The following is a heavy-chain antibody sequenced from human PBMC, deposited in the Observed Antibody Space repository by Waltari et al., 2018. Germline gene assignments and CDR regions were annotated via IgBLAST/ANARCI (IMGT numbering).Heavy chain of an antibody. CDR2: MSNDGTTK. D-gene: IGHD4-4*01. V-gene: IGHV3-30-3*01. Sequence: QVQLVESGGGVVQPGGSLRLSCAASRFTFSNFAMHWVRQAPGQGLEWVAFMSNDGTTKYYADSVKGRFTISRDNPKNTLYLQMNSLRPEDTAVYYCARDPTVTAYYYYYMDVWGQGTTVTVSS. J-gene: IGHJ6*02. CDR3: ARDPTVTAYYYYYMDV. CDR1: RFTFSNFA.